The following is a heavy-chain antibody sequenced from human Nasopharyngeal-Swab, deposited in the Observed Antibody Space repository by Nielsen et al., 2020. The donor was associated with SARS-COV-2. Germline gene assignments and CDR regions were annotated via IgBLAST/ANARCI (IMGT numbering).Heavy chain of an antibody. Sequence: ETLSLTCAASGFTVGRNFMSWVRQAPGKGLEWVSFISSDDSPQYADSVKGRFTISRHTSENTMYLQMDSLRAEDTAIYYCARVGYLYLYGAFDIWGQGTLVTVSS. CDR1: GFTVGRNF. D-gene: IGHD1-1*01. J-gene: IGHJ3*02. V-gene: IGHV3-53*04. CDR3: ARVGYLYLYGAFDI. CDR2: ISSDDSP.